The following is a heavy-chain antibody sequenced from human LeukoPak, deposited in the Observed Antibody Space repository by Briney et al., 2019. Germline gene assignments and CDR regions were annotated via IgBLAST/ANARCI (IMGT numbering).Heavy chain of an antibody. J-gene: IGHJ4*02. D-gene: IGHD2-8*01. CDR2: IYYSGST. V-gene: IGHV4-59*12. CDR1: GGSISSYY. Sequence: SETLSLTCTVSGGSISSYYWSWIRQPPGKGLEWIGYIYYSGSTNYNPSLKSRVTISVDTSKNQFSLKLSSVTAADTAVYYCATVRNGLMVYAYWGQGTLVTVSS. CDR3: ATVRNGLMVYAY.